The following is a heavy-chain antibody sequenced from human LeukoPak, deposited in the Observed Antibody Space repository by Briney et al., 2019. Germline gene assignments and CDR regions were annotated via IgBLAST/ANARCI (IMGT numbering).Heavy chain of an antibody. CDR2: INTYGTSA. CDR3: ARDYMDV. CDR1: GFTFSSYW. V-gene: IGHV3-74*01. J-gene: IGHJ6*03. Sequence: GGSLRLSCTVSGFTFSSYWMNWVRQVPGKGLVWVSHINTYGTSATYADSVKGRFTISRDNAKNTLSLQMNSLRAEDTAVYYCARDYMDVWGKGTTVTVSS.